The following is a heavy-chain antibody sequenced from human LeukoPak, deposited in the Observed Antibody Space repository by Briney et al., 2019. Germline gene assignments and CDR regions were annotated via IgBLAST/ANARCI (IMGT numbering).Heavy chain of an antibody. V-gene: IGHV4-59*01. Sequence: SETLSLTCTVSGGSISSYYWSWIRQPPGKGLEWIGYINYSGSTNYNPSLKSRVTISVEPSKNQSSLKQSSVTAADTAMYYCAREGRQDYVYFDHWGQGSLVTVSS. CDR1: GGSISSYY. D-gene: IGHD4-17*01. CDR2: INYSGST. CDR3: AREGRQDYVYFDH. J-gene: IGHJ4*02.